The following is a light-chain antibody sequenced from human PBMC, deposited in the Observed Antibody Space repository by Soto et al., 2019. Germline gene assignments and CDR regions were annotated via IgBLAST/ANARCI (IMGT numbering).Light chain of an antibody. J-gene: IGLJ1*01. Sequence: QSALTQPASVSGSPGQSITICCTGTGRDISAYNYVSWYQQHPGKAPKLMIYEVGDRPSGLSTRFSGSKSGNTASLPISRLQPEDEADYYCSSYTSNNFYVFGTGTKVTVL. CDR1: GRDISAYNY. V-gene: IGLV2-14*01. CDR2: EVG. CDR3: SSYTSNNFYV.